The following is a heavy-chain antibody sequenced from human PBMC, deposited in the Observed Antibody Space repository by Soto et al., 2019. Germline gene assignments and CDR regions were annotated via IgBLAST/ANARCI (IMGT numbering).Heavy chain of an antibody. Sequence: GGSLRLSCAASGFTFSSYGMHWVRQAPGKGLEWVAVIWYDGSNKYYADSVKGRFTISRDNSKNTLYLQMNSLRAEDTAVYYCARQKAGTSYFDYWGQGTLVTVSS. CDR2: IWYDGSNK. V-gene: IGHV3-33*01. CDR3: ARQKAGTSYFDY. J-gene: IGHJ4*02. CDR1: GFTFSSYG. D-gene: IGHD6-19*01.